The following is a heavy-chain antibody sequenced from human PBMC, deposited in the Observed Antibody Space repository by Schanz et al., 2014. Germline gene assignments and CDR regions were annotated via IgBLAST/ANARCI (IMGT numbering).Heavy chain of an antibody. Sequence: QVQLQQWGAGLLKPSETLSLTCAVFGGSFSGYYWSWIRQPPGKGLEWIGEINHSGSTNYNPSLKSRVPISVDTSKNQFSLNLSSVTAADTAVYYCARAPGGYGRFDYWGQGTLVTVSS. V-gene: IGHV4-34*01. D-gene: IGHD5-12*01. CDR3: ARAPGGYGRFDY. J-gene: IGHJ4*02. CDR1: GGSFSGYY. CDR2: INHSGST.